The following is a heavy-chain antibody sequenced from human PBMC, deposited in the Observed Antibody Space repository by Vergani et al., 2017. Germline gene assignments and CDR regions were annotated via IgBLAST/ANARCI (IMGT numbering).Heavy chain of an antibody. CDR2: ISSSSSYI. J-gene: IGHJ4*02. V-gene: IGHV3-21*01. D-gene: IGHD2-21*02. CDR1: GFTFSSYS. CDR3: AXDQYCGGDCYSSGDFDY. Sequence: EVQLVESGGGLVKPGGSLRLSCAASGFTFSSYSMNWVRQAPGKGLEWVSSISSSSSYIYYADSVKGRFTISRDNAKNSLYLQMNSLRAEDTAVYYCAXDQYCGGDCYSSGDFDYWGQGTLVTVSS.